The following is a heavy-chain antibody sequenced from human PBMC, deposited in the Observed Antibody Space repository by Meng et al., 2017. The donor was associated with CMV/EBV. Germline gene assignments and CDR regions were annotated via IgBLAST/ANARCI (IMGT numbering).Heavy chain of an antibody. CDR1: GGSISSYY. V-gene: IGHV4-59*01. J-gene: IGHJ6*02. CDR2: IYYSGST. Sequence: GSLRLSCTVSGGSISSYYWSWIRQPPGKGLEWIGYIYYSGSTNYNPSLKSRVTISVDTSKNQFSLKLSSVTAADTAVYYCARGAPPTPRHGSGSYFSVPLYYYYGMDVWGQGTTVTVSS. D-gene: IGHD3-10*01. CDR3: ARGAPPTPRHGSGSYFSVPLYYYYGMDV.